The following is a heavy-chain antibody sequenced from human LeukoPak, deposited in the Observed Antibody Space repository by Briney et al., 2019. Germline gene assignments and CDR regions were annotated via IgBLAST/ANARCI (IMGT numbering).Heavy chain of an antibody. CDR1: GHSISSDYY. CDR2: ISHSGNT. J-gene: IGHJ5*02. V-gene: IGHV4-38-2*02. CDR3: AREGPNNFGYHHH. D-gene: IGHD5-18*01. Sequence: SETLSLTCAVSGHSISSDYYCGWLRQPRGKGLEWLGSISHSGNTYYNPSLRSRVTILVDTSKNQISLKLTFVTAADTAVYYCAREGPNNFGYHHHWGQGTLVTVSS.